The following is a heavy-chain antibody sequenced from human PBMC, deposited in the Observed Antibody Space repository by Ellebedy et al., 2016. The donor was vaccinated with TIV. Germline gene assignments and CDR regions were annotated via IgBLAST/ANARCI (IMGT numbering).Heavy chain of an antibody. CDR2: INPSGGST. CDR1: GYTFTSYY. CDR3: ARAGIAARPVAFDI. V-gene: IGHV1-46*01. D-gene: IGHD6-6*01. Sequence: ASVKVSXXASGYTFTSYYMHWVRQAPGQGLEWMGIINPSGGSTSYAQKFQGRVTMTRDTSTSTVYMELSRLRSDDTAVYYCARAGIAARPVAFDIWGQGTMVTVSS. J-gene: IGHJ3*02.